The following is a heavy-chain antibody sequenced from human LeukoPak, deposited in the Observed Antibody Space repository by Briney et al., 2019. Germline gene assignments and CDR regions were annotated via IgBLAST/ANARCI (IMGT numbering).Heavy chain of an antibody. CDR1: GFTFSSYS. Sequence: GGSLRLSYAASGFTFSSYSMNWVRQAPGKGLEWVSSISSSSSSYIYYADSVKGRFTISRDNAKNSLYLQMNSLRAEDTAVYYCARVYDGDYAFDIWGQGTMVTVSS. CDR3: ARVYDGDYAFDI. J-gene: IGHJ3*02. CDR2: ISSSSSSYI. V-gene: IGHV3-21*01. D-gene: IGHD4-17*01.